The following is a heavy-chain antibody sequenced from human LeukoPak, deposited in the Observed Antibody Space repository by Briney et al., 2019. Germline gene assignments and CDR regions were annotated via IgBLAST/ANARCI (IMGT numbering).Heavy chain of an antibody. CDR3: ATNRDSSSWYPYGY. CDR1: GYTFTNYY. Sequence: ASVKVSCKASGYTFTNYYLHWVRQAPGQGLEWMGILNPGGGSRNYAQKFQGRVTMTRDTSTSTVYMELSSLRSEDTAVYYCATNRDSSSWYPYGYWGQGTLVTVSS. CDR2: LNPGGGSR. D-gene: IGHD6-13*01. J-gene: IGHJ4*02. V-gene: IGHV1-46*01.